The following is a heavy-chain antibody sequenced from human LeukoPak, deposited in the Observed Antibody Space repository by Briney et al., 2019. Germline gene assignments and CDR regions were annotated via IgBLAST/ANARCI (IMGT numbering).Heavy chain of an antibody. V-gene: IGHV3-30-3*01. CDR1: GLTFSTFA. J-gene: IGHJ4*02. CDR3: ATGGYFEY. CDR2: MSYDGNYK. D-gene: IGHD7-27*01. Sequence: GGSLRLSCAASGLTFSTFAMQWVRQAPGKGLEWVAVMSYDGNYKYHVDSVKGRFSISRDNSKNTLYLQMNSLRSEDTAVYYCATGGYFEYWGQGTLVTVSS.